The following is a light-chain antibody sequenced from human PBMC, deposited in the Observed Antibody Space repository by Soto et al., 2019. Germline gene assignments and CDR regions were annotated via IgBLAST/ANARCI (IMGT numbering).Light chain of an antibody. J-gene: IGKJ3*01. CDR3: EQYGRSPFT. CDR1: QSVRSNN. CDR2: GAS. Sequence: EIVLTQSPGTLSLSPGERATLSCRASQSVRSNNLAWYQQRPGQAPRVVIYGASTRATGIPGCFSGSGSWTELTLTISRLEPEEFAVYYCEQYGRSPFTFGPGSKVDIK. V-gene: IGKV3-20*01.